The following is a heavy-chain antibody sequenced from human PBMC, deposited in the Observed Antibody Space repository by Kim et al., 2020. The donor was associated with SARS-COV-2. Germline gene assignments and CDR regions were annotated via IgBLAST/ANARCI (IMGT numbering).Heavy chain of an antibody. CDR2: TT. J-gene: IGHJ3*01. Sequence: TTDNAAPVEGRISRSRDDAKNTLYLQMNSLKTEDTAVYYCAAFNLHNAFDRWGQGTEVSVSS. CDR3: AAFNLHNAFDR. V-gene: IGHV3-15*01.